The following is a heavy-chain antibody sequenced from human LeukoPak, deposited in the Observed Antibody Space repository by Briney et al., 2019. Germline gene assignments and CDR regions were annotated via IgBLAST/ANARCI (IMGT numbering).Heavy chain of an antibody. V-gene: IGHV3-23*01. CDR3: ARGGRETDY. J-gene: IGHJ4*02. CDR1: GFTFSSYT. Sequence: GGSLRLSCAASGFTFSSYTMSWVRQAPGXXXEWVSSITNSDNTFYADSVKGRFTISRDNSKNTLYLQMNSLRAGGTAVYYCARGGRETDYWGQGTLVTVSS. CDR2: ITNSDNT.